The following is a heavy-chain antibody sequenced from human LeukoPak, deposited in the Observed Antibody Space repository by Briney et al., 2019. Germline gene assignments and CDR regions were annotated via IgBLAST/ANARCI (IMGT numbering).Heavy chain of an antibody. CDR1: GFTFITYS. CDR2: ISSNNRYI. D-gene: IGHD5-18*01. CDR3: ARDEYSYGYLGY. V-gene: IGHV3-21*01. Sequence: GGSRGLSCAASGFTFITYSMNWVRKAPGKGLEWVSSISSNNRYIYYADSVKGRFTISRDNAKNSLYLQMNSLRAEDTAVYYCARDEYSYGYLGYWGQATLVTVSS. J-gene: IGHJ4*02.